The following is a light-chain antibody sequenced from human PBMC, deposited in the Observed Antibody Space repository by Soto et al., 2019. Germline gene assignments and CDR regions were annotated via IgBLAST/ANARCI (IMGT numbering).Light chain of an antibody. CDR2: GAS. CDR1: QSVSSSY. J-gene: IGKJ1*01. CDR3: QQRSNWT. V-gene: IGKV3D-20*02. Sequence: EIVLTQPPGTLSLSPGERATLSCRASQSVSSSYLAWYQQKPGQAPRVLIYGASSRATGIPDRFSGSGSGTDFTLTISSLEPEDFAVYYCQQRSNWTFGQGTKVDIK.